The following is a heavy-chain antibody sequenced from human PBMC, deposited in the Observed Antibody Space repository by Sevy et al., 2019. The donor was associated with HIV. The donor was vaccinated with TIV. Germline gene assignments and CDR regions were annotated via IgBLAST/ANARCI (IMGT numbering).Heavy chain of an antibody. D-gene: IGHD3-22*01. J-gene: IGHJ4*02. CDR2: ISISGADK. Sequence: GGSLRLSCAASGFTLSSYAMSWVRQAPGKGLEWVSSISISGADKYYADSVKGRFTISRDNGKNTLYLQMKSLRVEDTAVYFCSRGLYYYDMRGHQEPGDYWGQGVLVTVS. CDR3: SRGLYYYDMRGHQEPGDY. CDR1: GFTLSSYA. V-gene: IGHV3-23*01.